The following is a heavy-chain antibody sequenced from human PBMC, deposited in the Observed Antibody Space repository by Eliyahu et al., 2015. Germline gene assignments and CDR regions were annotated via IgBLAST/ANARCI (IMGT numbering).Heavy chain of an antibody. CDR2: IYPDNSDT. J-gene: IGHJ4*02. CDR3: VRFGGPTFKECMFDC. CDR1: GYXXCRYW. V-gene: IGHV5-51*01. Sequence: EVHLVQSGAXVKKPGESLXIXCQGSGYXXCRYWIGWVRHMPRKGLEWMGIIYPDNSDTRYNPSFQGLVTMSADKSISTAYLQWSSLKASDSAMYYCVRFGGPTFKECMFDCWGQGTLVTVS. D-gene: IGHD3-16*01.